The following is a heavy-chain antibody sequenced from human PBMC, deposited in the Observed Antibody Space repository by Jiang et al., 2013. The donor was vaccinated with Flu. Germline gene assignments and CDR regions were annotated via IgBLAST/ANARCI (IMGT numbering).Heavy chain of an antibody. D-gene: IGHD6-19*01. V-gene: IGHV1-69*13. J-gene: IGHJ5*02. CDR1: GYTFTSYG. CDR2: IIPIFGTA. CDR3: ARDSRHRGIAVAGTTNWFDP. Sequence: GAEVKKPGASVKVSCKASGYTFTSYGISWVRQAPGQGLEWMGGIIPIFGTANYAQKFQGRVTITADESTSTAYMELSSLRSEDTAVYYCARDSRHRGIAVAGTTNWFDPWG.